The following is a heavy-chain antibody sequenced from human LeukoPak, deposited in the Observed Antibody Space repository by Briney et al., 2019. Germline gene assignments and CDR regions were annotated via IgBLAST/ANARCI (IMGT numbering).Heavy chain of an antibody. CDR1: GFNFRTYG. CDR2: IRSDGKYK. D-gene: IGHD2-15*01. Sequence: GGSLRLSCVASGFNFRTYGMHWVRLTPGKGLEWLAYIRSDGKYKPYADSVKGRFTISRDNSKNTIYLQMNSLRVDDTAVYYCARDEGDCSGGSCFLQNYCDYWGQGTLVTVSS. CDR3: ARDEGDCSGGSCFLQNYCDY. V-gene: IGHV3-30*02. J-gene: IGHJ4*02.